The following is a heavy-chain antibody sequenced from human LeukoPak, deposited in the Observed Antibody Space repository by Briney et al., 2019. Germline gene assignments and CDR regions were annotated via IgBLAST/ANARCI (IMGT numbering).Heavy chain of an antibody. V-gene: IGHV4-34*01. CDR1: GGSFSGYY. J-gene: IGHJ4*02. D-gene: IGHD3-3*01. Sequence: PSETLSLTCAVYGGSFSGYYWSWIRQPPGKGLEWIGEINHSGSTNYNPSLKSRVTISVDTSKNQFSLKLSSVTAADTAVYYCARVPHLHYAIFGTSPYYFDYWGQGTLVTVSS. CDR3: ARVPHLHYAIFGTSPYYFDY. CDR2: INHSGST.